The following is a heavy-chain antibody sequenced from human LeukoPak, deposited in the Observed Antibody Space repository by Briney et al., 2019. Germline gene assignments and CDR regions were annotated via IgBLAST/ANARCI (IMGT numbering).Heavy chain of an antibody. D-gene: IGHD3-10*01. CDR3: ARPLDSGSYGGMDV. J-gene: IGHJ6*02. Sequence: SETLSLTCTVSGGSISSSSYYWGWIRQPPGKGLEWIGSIYYSGSTYYNPSLKSRVTISVDTSKNQFSLKLSSVTAADTAVYYSARPLDSGSYGGMDVWGQGTTVTVSS. CDR1: GGSISSSSYY. CDR2: IYYSGST. V-gene: IGHV4-39*01.